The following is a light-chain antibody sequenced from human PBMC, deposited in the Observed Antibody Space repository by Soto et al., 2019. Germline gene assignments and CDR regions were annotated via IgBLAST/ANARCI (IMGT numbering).Light chain of an antibody. V-gene: IGKV3-11*01. CDR3: QHYNSYSEA. CDR1: QSVGSY. J-gene: IGKJ1*01. CDR2: DAS. Sequence: EIVLTQSPATLSLSPGEGVTLSCMASQSVGSYLAWYQQKLGQAPRLLIYDASKRATGIPARFSGSGSGTEFTLTISSLQPDDFATYYCQHYNSYSEAFGQGTKVDIK.